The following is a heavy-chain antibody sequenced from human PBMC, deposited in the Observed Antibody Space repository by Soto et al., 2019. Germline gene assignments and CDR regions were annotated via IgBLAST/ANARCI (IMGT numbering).Heavy chain of an antibody. V-gene: IGHV3-9*01. CDR2: ISWNSGNI. CDR1: GFTFDDYA. J-gene: IGHJ4*02. CDR3: ARGRAGRYGWYYFDS. Sequence: EVQLVESGGGLVQPGRSLRLSCAASGFTFDDYAMHWVRQAPGKGLEWVSGISWNSGNIGYADSVKGRFTNSSDNAKNSLYLQWTSLIAEVTAFYYCARGRAGRYGWYYFDSWGQGTLVTVSS. D-gene: IGHD1-26*01.